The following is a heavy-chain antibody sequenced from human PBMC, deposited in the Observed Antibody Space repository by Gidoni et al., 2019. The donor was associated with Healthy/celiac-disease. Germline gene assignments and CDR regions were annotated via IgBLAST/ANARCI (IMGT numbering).Heavy chain of an antibody. CDR2: IWYDGSNK. CDR1: RFPFSSYG. J-gene: IGHJ6*02. Sequence: QVQLVESGGGVVQPGRSLSLSCAASRFPFSSYGMHWVRQAPGKGLEWVAVIWYDGSNKYYADSVKGRFTISRDNSKNTLYLQMNSLRAEDTAVYYCARETSLTPYYYYYGMDVWGQGTTVTVSS. D-gene: IGHD2-2*01. CDR3: ARETSLTPYYYYYGMDV. V-gene: IGHV3-33*01.